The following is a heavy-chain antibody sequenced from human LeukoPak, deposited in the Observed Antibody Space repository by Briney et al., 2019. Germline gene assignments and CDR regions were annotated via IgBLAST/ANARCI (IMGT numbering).Heavy chain of an antibody. J-gene: IGHJ3*02. Sequence: GGSLRLSCAGSGFTFSNYWMHWVRQAPGKGLVWVSRITADGSSTYYADSVKGRFTISRDNSKNTLYLQMNSLRAEDTAVYYCARAVLLWFGESPRAFDIWGQGTMVTVSS. V-gene: IGHV3-74*01. CDR1: GFTFSNYW. D-gene: IGHD3-10*01. CDR3: ARAVLLWFGESPRAFDI. CDR2: ITADGSST.